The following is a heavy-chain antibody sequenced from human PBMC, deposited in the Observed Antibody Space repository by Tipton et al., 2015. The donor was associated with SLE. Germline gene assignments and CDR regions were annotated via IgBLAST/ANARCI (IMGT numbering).Heavy chain of an antibody. CDR3: AREGRGWDDY. V-gene: IGHV4-34*01. J-gene: IGHJ4*02. CDR2: INHSGST. CDR1: GGSFSGYY. D-gene: IGHD3-10*01. Sequence: TLSLTCAVYGGSFSGYYWSWIRQPPGKGLEWIGEINHSGSTNYNPSLKSRVTISADTSKNQFSLKLSSVTAADTAVYYCAREGRGWDDYWGQGTLVTVSS.